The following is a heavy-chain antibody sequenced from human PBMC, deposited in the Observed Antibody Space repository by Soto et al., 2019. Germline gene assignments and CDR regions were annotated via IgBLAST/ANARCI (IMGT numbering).Heavy chain of an antibody. Sequence: SETLSLTCTVSGGSVSSGSYYWSWIRQPPGKGLEWIGYIYHSGSTYYNPSLKSRVTISVDRSKNQFSLKLSSVTAADTAVYYCAAGGGLPRYYWGQGTLVTVSS. V-gene: IGHV4-61*01. D-gene: IGHD5-12*01. J-gene: IGHJ4*02. CDR3: AAGGGLPRYY. CDR1: GGSVSSGSYY. CDR2: IYHSGST.